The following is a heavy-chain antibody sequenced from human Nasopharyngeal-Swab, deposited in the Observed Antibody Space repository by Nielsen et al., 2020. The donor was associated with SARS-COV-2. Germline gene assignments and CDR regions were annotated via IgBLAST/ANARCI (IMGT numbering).Heavy chain of an antibody. CDR3: ARVPAVAASRIDY. V-gene: IGHV1-3*01. CDR2: INAGKGNT. J-gene: IGHJ4*02. Sequence: ASVKVSCKASGYTLSNYAMYWVRQAPGQRPEFMGWINAGKGNTIYSQRFQGRVRIARDTSANTVYMELNRLRSEDTAVYYCARVPAVAASRIDYWGQGPLVTVSS. CDR1: GYTLSNYA. D-gene: IGHD6-19*01.